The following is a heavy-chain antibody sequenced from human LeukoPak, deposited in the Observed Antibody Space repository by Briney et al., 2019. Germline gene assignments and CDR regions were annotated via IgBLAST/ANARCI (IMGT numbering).Heavy chain of an antibody. V-gene: IGHV4-59*08. D-gene: IGHD6-6*01. CDR3: ARAYSSSSNWFDP. J-gene: IGHJ5*02. CDR1: GGSISSYY. CDR2: IYYSGST. Sequence: SETLSLTCTVSGGSISSYYWSWVRQPPGKGLEWIGYIYYSGSTNYNPSLKSRVTISVDTSKNQFSLKLSSVTAADTAVYYCARAYSSSSNWFDPWGQGTLVTVSS.